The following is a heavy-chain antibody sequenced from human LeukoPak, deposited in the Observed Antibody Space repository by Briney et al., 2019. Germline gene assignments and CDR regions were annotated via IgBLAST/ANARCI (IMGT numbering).Heavy chain of an antibody. J-gene: IGHJ4*02. V-gene: IGHV4-34*01. CDR1: GGSFSGYY. CDR2: INHSGST. D-gene: IGHD6-13*01. CDR3: ARVGSNPSSHPGLDY. Sequence: SETLSLTCAVYGGSFSGYYWSWIRQPPGKGLEWIGEINHSGSTNYNPSLKSRVTISVDTSKNQFSLQLSSVTAADTAVYYCARVGSNPSSHPGLDYWGQGTLVTVSS.